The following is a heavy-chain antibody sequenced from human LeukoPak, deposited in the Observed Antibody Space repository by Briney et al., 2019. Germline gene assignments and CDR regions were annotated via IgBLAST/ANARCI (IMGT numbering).Heavy chain of an antibody. CDR3: ARHRDYGTGWYGFDY. J-gene: IGHJ4*02. CDR2: INHSGST. D-gene: IGHD6-19*01. V-gene: IGHV4-34*01. Sequence: SETLSLTCAVYGGSFSGYYWSWIRQPPGKGLEWIGEINHSGSTNYNPSLKSRVTISLDTSKNQFSLKLSSVTAADTAVYYCARHRDYGTGWYGFDYWGQGTLVTVSS. CDR1: GGSFSGYY.